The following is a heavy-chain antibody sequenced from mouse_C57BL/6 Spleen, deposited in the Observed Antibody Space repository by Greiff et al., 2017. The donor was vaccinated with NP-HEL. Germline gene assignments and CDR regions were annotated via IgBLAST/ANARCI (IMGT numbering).Heavy chain of an antibody. CDR3: ARSGDYDTIDY. D-gene: IGHD2-4*01. CDR2: INPSSGYT. Sequence: QVQLKESGAELAKPGASVKLSCKASGYTFTSYWMHWVKQRPGQGLEWIGYINPSSGYTKYNQKFKDKATLPADKSSSTAYMQLSSLTYEDSAVYYCARSGDYDTIDYWGQGTTLTVSS. V-gene: IGHV1-7*01. J-gene: IGHJ2*01. CDR1: GYTFTSYW.